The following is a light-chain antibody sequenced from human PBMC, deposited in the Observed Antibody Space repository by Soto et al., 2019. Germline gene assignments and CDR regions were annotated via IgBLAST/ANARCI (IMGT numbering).Light chain of an antibody. J-gene: IGLJ1*01. CDR1: SSDVGGYNY. V-gene: IGLV2-14*01. CDR3: SSYTSSSTYV. Sequence: QSALTQPASVSGSPGQSITISCTGTSSDVGGYNYVSWYQQHPGTAPKLMIYEVSNRPSGVSNRFSGSKSGNTASLTISGLRAEDEADYYCSSYTSSSTYVFGTGTKLTVL. CDR2: EVS.